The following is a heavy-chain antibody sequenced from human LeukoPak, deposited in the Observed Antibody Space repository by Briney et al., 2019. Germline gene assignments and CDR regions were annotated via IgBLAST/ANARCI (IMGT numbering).Heavy chain of an antibody. J-gene: IGHJ5*01. Sequence: PGGSLRLSCSASGFTFSSYAMHWVRQAPGKGLQYVSAISTNGGNTYYAYSVEGRFTISRDNSKNTLYLQMSSLRPEDTAVYYCVKGKGYYGSGSPDSWGQGTLVTVSS. CDR3: VKGKGYYGSGSPDS. D-gene: IGHD3-10*01. CDR2: ISTNGGNT. V-gene: IGHV3-64D*09. CDR1: GFTFSSYA.